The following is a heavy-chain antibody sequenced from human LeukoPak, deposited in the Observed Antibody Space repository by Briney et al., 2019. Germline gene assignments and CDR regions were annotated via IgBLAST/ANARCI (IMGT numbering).Heavy chain of an antibody. V-gene: IGHV3-74*01. D-gene: IGHD5-18*01. Sequence: PGGSLRLSRAASGFTFRSYWMHWVRQAPGKGLVWVSGINSDGSSTSYADAVKGRFTISRDNAENTLYLQMNSLRAEDTAVYYCARVGIQRYFDYWGQGTLVTVSS. CDR1: GFTFRSYW. J-gene: IGHJ4*02. CDR2: INSDGSST. CDR3: ARVGIQRYFDY.